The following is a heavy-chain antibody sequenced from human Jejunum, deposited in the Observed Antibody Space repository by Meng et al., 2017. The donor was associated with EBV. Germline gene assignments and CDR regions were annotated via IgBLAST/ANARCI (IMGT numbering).Heavy chain of an antibody. Sequence: QMQRKESGPGRVKPSGTLSLTCAVSSGSIFSSNWWTWVRQPPGKGLEWIGEIYHSGSTNYNPSLKSRITMSLDKSKNQFSLKLRSVTAADTAVYYCASIHPSIDSWGPGTLVTVSS. CDR1: SGSIFSSNW. V-gene: IGHV4-4*02. CDR2: IYHSGST. J-gene: IGHJ4*02. D-gene: IGHD2-21*01. CDR3: ASIHPSIDS.